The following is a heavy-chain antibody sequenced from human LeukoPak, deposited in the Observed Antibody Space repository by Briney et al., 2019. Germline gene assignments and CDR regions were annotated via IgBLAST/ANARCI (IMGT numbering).Heavy chain of an antibody. Sequence: ASVKVSCKASGYTFTSYYMHWVRQAPGQGLEWMGIINPSGGSTSYAQKFQGRVTMTRDMSTSTVYMELSSLRSEDTAVYYCARDRYYDSSGPTYYFDYWGQGTLVTVSS. D-gene: IGHD3-22*01. CDR3: ARDRYYDSSGPTYYFDY. V-gene: IGHV1-46*01. J-gene: IGHJ4*02. CDR2: INPSGGST. CDR1: GYTFTSYY.